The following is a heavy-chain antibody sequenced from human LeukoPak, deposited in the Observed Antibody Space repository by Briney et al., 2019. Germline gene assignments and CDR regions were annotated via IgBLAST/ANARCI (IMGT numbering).Heavy chain of an antibody. J-gene: IGHJ6*02. Sequence: SQTLSLTCAISGDSVSSNSATWNWIRQSPSRGLEWLGRTYYRSKWYNDYAVSVKSRITLNPDTSKNQFSLQLNSVTPVDTAVYYCARQGAERGSIHVWGQGTTVTISS. CDR1: GDSVSSNSAT. CDR3: ARQGAERGSIHV. V-gene: IGHV6-1*01. D-gene: IGHD1-26*01. CDR2: TYYRSKWYN.